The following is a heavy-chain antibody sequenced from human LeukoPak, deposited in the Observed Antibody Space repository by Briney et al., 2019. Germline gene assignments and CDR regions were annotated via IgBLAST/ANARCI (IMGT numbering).Heavy chain of an antibody. Sequence: ASVKVSCKASGYTFTGHYIHWVRQAPGQGLEWMGWINPNSGDTSYAQKFQGTVPMTRDTSISTAYMDLSRLISDDTALYYCARDRGPQWWGSFDYWGQGTLVTVSS. J-gene: IGHJ4*02. CDR2: INPNSGDT. D-gene: IGHD3-16*01. CDR3: ARDRGPQWWGSFDY. V-gene: IGHV1-2*02. CDR1: GYTFTGHY.